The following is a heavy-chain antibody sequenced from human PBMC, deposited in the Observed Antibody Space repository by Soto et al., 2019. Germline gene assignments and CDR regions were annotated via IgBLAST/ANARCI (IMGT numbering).Heavy chain of an antibody. CDR3: ARRTGEGYYFDY. Sequence: SETLSLTCTVSGGSISSYYWSWIRQPPGKGLEWIGYIYYSGSTNYNPSLKSRVTISVDTSKNQFSLNLSSVTAADTAVYYCARRTGEGYYFDYWGQGTLVTVSS. CDR2: IYYSGST. D-gene: IGHD7-27*01. V-gene: IGHV4-59*08. CDR1: GGSISSYY. J-gene: IGHJ4*02.